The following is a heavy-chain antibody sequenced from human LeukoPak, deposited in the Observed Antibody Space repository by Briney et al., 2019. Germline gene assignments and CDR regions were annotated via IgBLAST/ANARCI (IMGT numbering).Heavy chain of an antibody. V-gene: IGHV4-30-2*01. Sequence: SETLSLTCAVSGGSISIGGYSWSWIRQPPGKGLEWIGYIYHSGSTYYNPSLKSRVTISVDRSKNQFSLKLSSVTAADTAVYYCARVLVDYDSSGYYYHYFDYWGQGTLVTVSS. D-gene: IGHD3-22*01. CDR3: ARVLVDYDSSGYYYHYFDY. CDR2: IYHSGST. J-gene: IGHJ4*02. CDR1: GGSISIGGYS.